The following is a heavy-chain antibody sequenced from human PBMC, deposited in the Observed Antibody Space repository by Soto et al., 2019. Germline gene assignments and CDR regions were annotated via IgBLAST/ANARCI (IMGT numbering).Heavy chain of an antibody. Sequence: SVKVSCKASGGTFSSYTISWVRQAPGQGLEWMGRIIPILGIANYAQKFQGRVTITADKSTSTAYMELSSLRSEDTAVYYCARDTGSTSWLTGGWSDPWGQGTQVTVSS. CDR1: GGTFSSYT. CDR3: ARDTGSTSWLTGGWSDP. V-gene: IGHV1-69*04. J-gene: IGHJ5*02. CDR2: IIPILGIA. D-gene: IGHD2-2*01.